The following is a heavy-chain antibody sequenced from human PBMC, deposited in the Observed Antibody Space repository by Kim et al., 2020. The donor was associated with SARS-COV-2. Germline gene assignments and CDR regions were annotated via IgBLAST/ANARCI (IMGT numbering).Heavy chain of an antibody. Sequence: ETLSLTCTVSGDSISSSSSYWGWIRQPPGKGLEWIESISDSGSTFNNPSLKSRVTISVVRSKNQFSLKLSSVTAADTAVYYCARHVPNSSGRFDYWGQGTLVTVSS. J-gene: IGHJ4*02. CDR3: ARHVPNSSGRFDY. V-gene: IGHV4-39*01. CDR1: GDSISSSSSY. CDR2: ISDSGST. D-gene: IGHD6-19*01.